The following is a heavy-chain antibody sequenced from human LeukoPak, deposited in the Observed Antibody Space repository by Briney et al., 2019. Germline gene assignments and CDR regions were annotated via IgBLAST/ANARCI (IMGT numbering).Heavy chain of an antibody. D-gene: IGHD2-21*01. V-gene: IGHV4-30-4*08. CDR3: AGVDRSVVASFDY. Sequence: PSQTLSLTCTVSGGSISSGDYYWSWIRQPPGKGLEWIGYIYYSGSTYYNPSLKSRVTISVDTSKNQFSLKLSSVTAADTAVYYCAGVDRSVVASFDYWGQGTLVTVSS. CDR2: IYYSGST. CDR1: GGSISSGDYY. J-gene: IGHJ4*02.